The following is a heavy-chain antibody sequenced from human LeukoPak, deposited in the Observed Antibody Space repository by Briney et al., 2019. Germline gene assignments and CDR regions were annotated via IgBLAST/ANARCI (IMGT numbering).Heavy chain of an antibody. D-gene: IGHD4-23*01. CDR3: ARDDPPPVDYVGELGAPPGFDY. CDR1: GFTFSNYW. J-gene: IGHJ4*02. V-gene: IGHV3-7*01. CDR2: IREDGSEK. Sequence: PGGSLRLSCAASGFTFSNYWMSWVRQAPGQGLEWVANIREDGSEKYSVDSVKGQFTISRDNAKNSLFLQMDSLRAEDTAVYYCARDDPPPVDYVGELGAPPGFDYWGQGTLVTVSS.